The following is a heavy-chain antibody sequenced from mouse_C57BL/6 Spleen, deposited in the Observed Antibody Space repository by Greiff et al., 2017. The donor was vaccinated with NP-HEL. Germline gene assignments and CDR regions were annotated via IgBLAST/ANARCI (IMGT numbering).Heavy chain of an antibody. CDR3: ARGDSNYYAWFAY. Sequence: DVQLVESGGDLVKPGGSLKLSCAASGFTFSSYGMSWVRQTPDKRLEWVATISSGGSYTYYPDSVKGRFTISRDNAKNTLYLQMSSLKSEDTAMYYCARGDSNYYAWFAYWGQGTLVTVSA. CDR2: ISSGGSYT. D-gene: IGHD2-5*01. J-gene: IGHJ3*01. V-gene: IGHV5-6*01. CDR1: GFTFSSYG.